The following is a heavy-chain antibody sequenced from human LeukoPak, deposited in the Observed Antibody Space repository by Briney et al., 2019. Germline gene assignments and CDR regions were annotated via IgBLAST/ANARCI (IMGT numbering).Heavy chain of an antibody. CDR1: GFTFDDYA. CDR2: ISWNSGSI. Sequence: GGSLRLSCAASGFTFDDYAMHWVRQAPGKGLEWVSGISWNSGSIGYADSVGGRFTISRDNAKSSLYLQMNSLRAEDMALYYCAKDRSGGNTYYFDYWGQGTLVTVSS. CDR3: AKDRSGGNTYYFDY. V-gene: IGHV3-9*03. D-gene: IGHD4-23*01. J-gene: IGHJ4*02.